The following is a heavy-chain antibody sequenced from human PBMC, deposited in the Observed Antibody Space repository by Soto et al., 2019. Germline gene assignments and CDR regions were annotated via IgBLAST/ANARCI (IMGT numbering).Heavy chain of an antibody. J-gene: IGHJ6*02. CDR2: ISYDGSNK. V-gene: IGHV3-30-3*01. D-gene: IGHD3-3*01. CDR1: GFTFSSYA. Sequence: PGGSLRLSCAASGFTFSSYAMHWVRQAPGKGLEWVAVISYDGSNKYYADSVKGRFTISRDNSKNTLYLQMNSLRAEDTAVYYCARDGVRFLEWLLYYYYGMDVWGQGTTVTVSS. CDR3: ARDGVRFLEWLLYYYYGMDV.